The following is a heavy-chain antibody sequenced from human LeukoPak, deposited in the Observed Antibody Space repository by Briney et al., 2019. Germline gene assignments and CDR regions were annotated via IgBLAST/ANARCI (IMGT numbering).Heavy chain of an antibody. Sequence: ASVKVSCKASGYTFTSYYMHWVRQAPGQGLESMGIINPSGGSTSYAQKFQGRVTMTRDMSTSTVYMELSSLRSEDTAVYYCARDQEDYYDSSGYFFWGQGTLVTVSS. J-gene: IGHJ4*02. V-gene: IGHV1-46*01. CDR1: GYTFTSYY. D-gene: IGHD3-22*01. CDR3: ARDQEDYYDSSGYFF. CDR2: INPSGGST.